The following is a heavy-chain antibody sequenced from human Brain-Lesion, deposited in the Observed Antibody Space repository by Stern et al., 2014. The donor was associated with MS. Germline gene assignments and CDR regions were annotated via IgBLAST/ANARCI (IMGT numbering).Heavy chain of an antibody. V-gene: IGHV4-39*01. J-gene: IGHJ4*02. CDR1: GGSICSNSYY. Sequence: QLVESGPGLVKPSETLSLTCTVSGGSICSNSYYWGWIRPPPGQGLEWIGGIYCSGKTYPSESLQSRLTMSGDPSKTPFSLELRSVTAADTAVYYCARIFGVLTLEDYFDLWGQGTRVTVAS. CDR2: IYCSGKT. CDR3: ARIFGVLTLEDYFDL. D-gene: IGHD3-3*01.